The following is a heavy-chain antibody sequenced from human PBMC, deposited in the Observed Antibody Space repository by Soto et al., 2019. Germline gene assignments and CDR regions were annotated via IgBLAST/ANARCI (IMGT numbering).Heavy chain of an antibody. V-gene: IGHV3-30-3*01. CDR3: ARDLRGCSGGTCYSTYHYGMDV. J-gene: IGHJ6*02. CDR1: GFTFSSYG. Sequence: VQLVESGGGVVQPGRSLRLSCAASGFTFSSYGIHWVRQAPGKGLERVAVISYDGSEKYYADSVKGRFTISRDNSKNTLFLQMSSLRPDDTAVYYCARDLRGCSGGTCYSTYHYGMDVWGQGTTVTVSS. CDR2: ISYDGSEK. D-gene: IGHD2-15*01.